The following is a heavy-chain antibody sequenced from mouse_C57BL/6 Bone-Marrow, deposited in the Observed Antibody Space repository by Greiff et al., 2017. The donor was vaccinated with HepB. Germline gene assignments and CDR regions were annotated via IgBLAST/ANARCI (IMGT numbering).Heavy chain of an antibody. Sequence: DVKLVESGGDLVKPGGSLKLSCAASGFTFSSYGMSWVRQTPDKRLEWVATISSGGSYTYYPDSVKGRFTISRDNAKNTLYLQMSSLKSEDTAMYYCARPWYVDVWGTGTTVTVSS. J-gene: IGHJ1*03. CDR1: GFTFSSYG. CDR3: ARPWYVDV. CDR2: ISSGGSYT. V-gene: IGHV5-6*02.